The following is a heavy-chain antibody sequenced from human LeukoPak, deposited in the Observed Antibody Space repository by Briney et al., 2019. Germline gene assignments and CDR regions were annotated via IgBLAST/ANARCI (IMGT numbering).Heavy chain of an antibody. CDR3: ANTNGD. D-gene: IGHD4-17*01. Sequence: GGSLRLSCAASGFTFDDYAMHWVRQAPGKGLEWVSGISWNSGSIGYADSVKGRFTISRDNAKNSLYLQMDSLRAEDTALYYCANTNGDWGQGTLVTVSS. V-gene: IGHV3-9*01. J-gene: IGHJ4*02. CDR1: GFTFDDYA. CDR2: ISWNSGSI.